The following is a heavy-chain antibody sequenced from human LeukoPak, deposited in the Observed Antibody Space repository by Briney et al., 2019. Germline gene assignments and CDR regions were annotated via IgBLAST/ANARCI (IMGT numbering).Heavy chain of an antibody. CDR2: ISGSGGST. D-gene: IGHD1-26*01. V-gene: IGHV3-23*01. CDR3: AKNRGSFYTCFYMDV. CDR1: GFTLSSYD. Sequence: GGSLRLSCTASGFTLSSYDMSWVRQAPGKGLEWVSGISGSGGSTYNADSVKGRFTISRDSSKNTLYVQMNSLRAADTAVYYCAKNRGSFYTCFYMDVWGKGTAVTISS. J-gene: IGHJ6*03.